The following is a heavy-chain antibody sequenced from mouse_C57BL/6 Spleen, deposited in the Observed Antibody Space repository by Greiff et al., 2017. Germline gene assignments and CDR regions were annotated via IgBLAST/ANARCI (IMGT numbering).Heavy chain of an antibody. CDR1: GYTFTSYW. J-gene: IGHJ4*01. V-gene: IGHV1-53*01. Sequence: QVQLQQPGTELVKPGASVKLSCKASGYTFTSYWMHWVKQRPGQGLEWIGNINPSNGGTNYNEKFKSKATVTVDKSSSTAYMQLSSLTSEDSAVYYCAREGGTTVVAPYAMDYWGQGTSVTVSS. CDR3: AREGGTTVVAPYAMDY. CDR2: INPSNGGT. D-gene: IGHD1-1*01.